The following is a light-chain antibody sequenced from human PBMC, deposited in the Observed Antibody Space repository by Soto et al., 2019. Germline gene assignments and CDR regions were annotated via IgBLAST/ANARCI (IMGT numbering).Light chain of an antibody. CDR1: SSTVGGFNV. V-gene: IGLV2-23*01. J-gene: IGLJ1*01. CDR2: EGI. Sequence: QSVLTQPASVSGSPGQSITISCTVTSSTVGGFNVVSWYQQHPGKAPKVIIYEGIKRPSGVSNRFSGSNSGSTASLTISGLHAEDEADYYCCSYVGATTYVFGTGTKGTVL. CDR3: CSYVGATTYV.